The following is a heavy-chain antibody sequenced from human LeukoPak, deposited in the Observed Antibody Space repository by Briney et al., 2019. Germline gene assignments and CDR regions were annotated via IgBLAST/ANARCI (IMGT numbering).Heavy chain of an antibody. CDR1: GYTFTSYY. Sequence: ASVKVSCKASGYTFTSYYMHWVRQAPGQGLEWMGIINPSGGSTSYAQKFQGRVTMTRDMSTSTVCMELSSLRSEDTAVYYCARDFTLVGSYDIIPDAFDIWGQGTMVTVSS. CDR3: ARDFTLVGSYDIIPDAFDI. V-gene: IGHV1-46*01. D-gene: IGHD1-26*01. CDR2: INPSGGST. J-gene: IGHJ3*02.